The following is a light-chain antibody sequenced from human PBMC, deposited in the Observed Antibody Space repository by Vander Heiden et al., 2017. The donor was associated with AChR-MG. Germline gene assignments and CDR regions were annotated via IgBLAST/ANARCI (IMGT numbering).Light chain of an antibody. CDR1: SSAVGGSNY. J-gene: IGLJ2*01. CDR3: SSFTSSSLVV. Sequence: QSALTQPASVSASPGPSITISFTGTSSAVGGSNYVSWYPQHPGKAPKLMIYDVTKRPAGVSNRFSGSKSGNTATLTISGLQAEDEADYYCSSFTSSSLVVFGGGTKLPVL. V-gene: IGLV2-14*01. CDR2: DVT.